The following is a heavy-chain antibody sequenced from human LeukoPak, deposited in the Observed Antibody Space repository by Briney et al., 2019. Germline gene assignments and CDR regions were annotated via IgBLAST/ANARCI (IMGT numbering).Heavy chain of an antibody. Sequence: GGSLRLSCAASGFTVSSNYMSWVRQAPGKGLEWASVIYSGGGTFYADSVKGRFTISRDNSKNTLYLQMNSLRAEDTAVYYCATDYYYGSGSFFTWGQGTLVTVSS. CDR1: GFTVSSNY. CDR3: ATDYYYGSGSFFT. V-gene: IGHV3-66*01. J-gene: IGHJ5*02. D-gene: IGHD3-10*01. CDR2: IYSGGGT.